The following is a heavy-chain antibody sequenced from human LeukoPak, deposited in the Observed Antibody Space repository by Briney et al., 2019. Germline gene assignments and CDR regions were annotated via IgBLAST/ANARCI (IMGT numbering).Heavy chain of an antibody. V-gene: IGHV3-53*01. J-gene: IGHJ4*02. CDR3: ATGTAVALWDY. Sequence: GGSLRLSCAASGFTVSSNYMSWVRQAPGKGLEWVSVIYSGGSTYYADSVKGRFTISRDNSKNTLYLQINSLRAEDTAVYYCATGTAVALWDYWGQGTLVTVSS. CDR1: GFTVSSNY. CDR2: IYSGGST. D-gene: IGHD6-19*01.